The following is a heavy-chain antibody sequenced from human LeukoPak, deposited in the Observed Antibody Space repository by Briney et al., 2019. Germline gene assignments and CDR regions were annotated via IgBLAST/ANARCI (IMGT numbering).Heavy chain of an antibody. CDR3: ARDSGQTYYDILTGYWYYYYMDV. J-gene: IGHJ6*03. V-gene: IGHV3-7*01. D-gene: IGHD3-9*01. CDR2: IKQDGSEK. CDR1: GFTFSSYW. Sequence: GGSLRLSCAASGFTFSSYWMSWVRQAPGKGLEWVANIKQDGSEKYYVDSVKGRFTISRDNAKNSLYLQMNSLRAEDTAVYYCARDSGQTYYDILTGYWYYYYMDVWGKGTTVTISS.